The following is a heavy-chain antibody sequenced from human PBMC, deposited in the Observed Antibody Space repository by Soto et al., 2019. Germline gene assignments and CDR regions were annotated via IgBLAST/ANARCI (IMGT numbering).Heavy chain of an antibody. CDR2: ISAYNGNT. CDR1: GYTFTSYG. CDR3: AKRKVVVHYYGMDV. Sequence: QVQLVQSGAEVKKPGASVKVSCKASGYTFTSYGISWVRQAPGQGLEWMGWISAYNGNTNYAQKLQGRVTMTTDTSTISAYMEVRSLRSDDTAVYYCAKRKVVVHYYGMDVWGQETTVTVSS. J-gene: IGHJ6*02. D-gene: IGHD2-2*01. V-gene: IGHV1-18*01.